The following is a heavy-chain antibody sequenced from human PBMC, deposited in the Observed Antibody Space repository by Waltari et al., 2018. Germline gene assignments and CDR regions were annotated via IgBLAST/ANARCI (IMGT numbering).Heavy chain of an antibody. J-gene: IGHJ4*02. D-gene: IGHD3-9*01. CDR1: GFRFKNAW. V-gene: IGHV3-15*01. Sequence: VYLVESGGGFVEHGGSLRLSCAASGFRFKNAWQSWVRRAPGNGLEWVGRIKSKADGGTIDDAAPVKGRFTISRDDSKNTLYLQMNSLKTEDTAVYYCITDSYFDILTGYYRWGDWGQGTLVTVSS. CDR3: ITDSYFDILTGYYRWGD. CDR2: IKSKADGGTI.